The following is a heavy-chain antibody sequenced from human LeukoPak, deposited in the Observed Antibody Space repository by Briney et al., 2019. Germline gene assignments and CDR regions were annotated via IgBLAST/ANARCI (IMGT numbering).Heavy chain of an antibody. J-gene: IGHJ5*02. CDR1: GFTFSSYA. CDR2: ISSSGGST. D-gene: IGHD3-10*01. Sequence: GGSLRLSCAASGFTFSSYAMSWFRQAPGKGLEWVSAISSSGGSTYYAAFVKGRFTISRDNSKNTLYLQMNSTRAEDTAVYYCAKDLRFGENWFDPWGQGTLVTVSS. CDR3: AKDLRFGENWFDP. V-gene: IGHV3-23*01.